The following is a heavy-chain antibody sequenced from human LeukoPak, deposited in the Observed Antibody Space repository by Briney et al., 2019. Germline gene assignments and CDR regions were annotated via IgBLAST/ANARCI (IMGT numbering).Heavy chain of an antibody. CDR2: ISGTGAST. J-gene: IGHJ4*02. CDR1: GFTFNSYA. Sequence: GGSLRLSCSASGFTFNSYAMSWVRQAPGKGLEWVSTISGTGASTYYADSVKGRFTVSRDNSKNTLYLQMNSLTAEDTAIYYCAKVGPDLYFDYWGQGTLVTASS. V-gene: IGHV3-23*01. CDR3: AKVGPDLYFDY.